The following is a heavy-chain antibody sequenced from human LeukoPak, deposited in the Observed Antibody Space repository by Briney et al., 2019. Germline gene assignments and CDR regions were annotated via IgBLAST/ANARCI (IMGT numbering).Heavy chain of an antibody. CDR2: IYDSGST. Sequence: SETLSLTCTVSGGSISSYYWSWIRQPPGKGLEWIGYIYDSGSTYYNPSLKSRVTISVDTSKNQFSLKLTSVTAADTAVYYCARHYGPWGQGTLVTVSS. CDR1: GGSISSYY. J-gene: IGHJ5*02. V-gene: IGHV4-59*08. CDR3: ARHYGP. D-gene: IGHD4-17*01.